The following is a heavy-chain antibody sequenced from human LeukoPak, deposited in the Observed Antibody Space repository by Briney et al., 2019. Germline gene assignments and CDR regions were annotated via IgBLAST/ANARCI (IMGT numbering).Heavy chain of an antibody. D-gene: IGHD1-26*01. J-gene: IGHJ4*02. Sequence: PSETLSLTCTVSGGSISSYYWSWIRQPPGKGLEWIGYIYYSGSTNYNPSLKSRVTISVDTSKNQFSLKLSSVTAADTAVYYCARRRSTQWGFDYWGQGTLVTVSS. CDR3: ARRRSTQWGFDY. CDR2: IYYSGST. CDR1: GGSISSYY. V-gene: IGHV4-59*01.